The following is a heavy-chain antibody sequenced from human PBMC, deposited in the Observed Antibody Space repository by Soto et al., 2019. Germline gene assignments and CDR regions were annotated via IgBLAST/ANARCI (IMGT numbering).Heavy chain of an antibody. V-gene: IGHV4-4*07. J-gene: IGHJ5*02. Sequence: PSETLSLTCTVSGASISGFYWSWIRKSAGKGLKWIGRIYATGTTDYNPSTKSRVMMSVDTSKKQFSLKLRSVTAADTAVYYCVRDGTKTLRDWFDPWGQGMSVTVSS. CDR1: GASISGFY. CDR2: IYATGTT. D-gene: IGHD1-1*01. CDR3: VRDGTKTLRDWFDP.